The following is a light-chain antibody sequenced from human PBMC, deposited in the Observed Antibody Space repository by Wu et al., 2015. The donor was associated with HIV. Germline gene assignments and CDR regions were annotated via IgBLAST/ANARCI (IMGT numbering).Light chain of an antibody. CDR3: QQYYSYLPIT. J-gene: IGKJ5*01. CDR2: AAS. Sequence: DIQMTQSPSSLSASVGDRVTITCRASQGISNFLAWYQQKPGKPPKVLIYAASTLQSGVPSRFSGSGSGTDFTLTISSLQPEDVATYYCQQYYSYLPITFGQGTRLEIK. V-gene: IGKV1-27*01. CDR1: QGISNF.